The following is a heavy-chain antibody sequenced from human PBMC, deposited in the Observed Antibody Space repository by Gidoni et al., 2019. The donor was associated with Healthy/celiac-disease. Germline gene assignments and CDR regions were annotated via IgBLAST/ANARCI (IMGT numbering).Heavy chain of an antibody. CDR2: INHSGST. Sequence: VQLQQWGAGLLTPSETLSLTCAVYGGSFSGYYWSWIRQPPGKWLEWIGEINHSGSTNYNPSLKSRVTISVDTSKNQFSLKLSSVTAADTAVYYCARGPTVTTYFQHWGQGTLVTVSS. V-gene: IGHV4-34*01. D-gene: IGHD4-17*01. CDR3: ARGPTVTTYFQH. CDR1: GGSFSGYY. J-gene: IGHJ1*01.